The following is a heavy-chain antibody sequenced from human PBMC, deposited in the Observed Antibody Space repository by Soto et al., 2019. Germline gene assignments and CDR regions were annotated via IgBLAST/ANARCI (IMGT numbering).Heavy chain of an antibody. CDR3: VKYGGRGTVEATGF. J-gene: IGHJ4*02. CDR2: ISTYNGNT. Sequence: QVQLVQSGAEVKKPGASVKVSCKASGYTFISYSIAWVRQAPGHGLEWMGWISTYNGNTNYAQKFQGRVTVTADSGTSTAYMALRIRTDHDTAVYYCVKYGGRGTVEATGFWCQGTLVTVSS. CDR1: GYTFISYS. V-gene: IGHV1-18*04. D-gene: IGHD2-8*02.